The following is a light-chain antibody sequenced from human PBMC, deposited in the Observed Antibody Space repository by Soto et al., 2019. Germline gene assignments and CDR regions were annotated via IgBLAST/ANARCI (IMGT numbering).Light chain of an antibody. CDR2: GAS. V-gene: IGKV3-15*01. Sequence: EIVITQSPATLSVSPGETATLSCRASQYVSNKVAWYQQKPGQAPSLLILGASTRATGVPARFSGSGSGTDFTLTISSLQAEDVAVYYCQHYYSSPLTFGGGTKVAIK. J-gene: IGKJ4*01. CDR1: QYVSNK. CDR3: QHYYSSPLT.